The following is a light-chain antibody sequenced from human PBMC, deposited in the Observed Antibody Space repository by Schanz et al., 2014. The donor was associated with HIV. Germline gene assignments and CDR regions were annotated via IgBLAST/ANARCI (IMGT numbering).Light chain of an antibody. Sequence: EIGLTQSPGSLSLSPGGRATLSCGSLQRLRLLSFSLSQQKRDQPPMLFIYATSTRAAGIPDRFSGTGSGTDFTLTISRLEPEDFAVYYCQQYGSSPPLTFGGGTKVEIK. J-gene: IGKJ4*01. CDR2: ATS. V-gene: IGKV3-20*01. CDR1: QRLRLLS. CDR3: QQYGSSPPLT.